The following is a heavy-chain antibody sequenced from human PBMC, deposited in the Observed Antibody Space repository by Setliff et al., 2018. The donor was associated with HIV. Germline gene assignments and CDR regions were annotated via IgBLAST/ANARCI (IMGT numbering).Heavy chain of an antibody. CDR2: IYHSGST. CDR3: ARVDIGSGSYNFDY. Sequence: SETLSLTCTVSGGSISSSNWWNWVRQPPGKGLEWIGQIYHSGSTNYNPSLKSRVTISVDKSKKQFSLKLSPVTAADTAVYYCARVDIGSGSYNFDYWGQGRLVTVSS. CDR1: GGSISSSNW. J-gene: IGHJ4*02. V-gene: IGHV4-4*02. D-gene: IGHD3-10*01.